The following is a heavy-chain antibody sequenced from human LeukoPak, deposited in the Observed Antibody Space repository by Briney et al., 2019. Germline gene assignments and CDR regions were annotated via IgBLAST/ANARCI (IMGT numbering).Heavy chain of an antibody. CDR2: INPNSGGT. Sequence: GASVKVSCKASGYTFTGYYLHWVRQAPGQGLKWMGWINPNSGGTNYAQKFQGRVTLTRDTSISTASMELSRLTSDDTAVYYCARGGTYDFWSDYPSAGLDVWGQGTTVTVSS. CDR3: ARGGTYDFWSDYPSAGLDV. D-gene: IGHD3-3*01. J-gene: IGHJ6*02. V-gene: IGHV1-2*02. CDR1: GYTFTGYY.